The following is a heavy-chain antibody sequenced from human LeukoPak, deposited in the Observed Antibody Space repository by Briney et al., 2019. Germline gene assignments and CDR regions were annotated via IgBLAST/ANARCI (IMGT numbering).Heavy chain of an antibody. Sequence: SETLSLTCTVSGGSITSSGFYWGWIRQPPGKGLEWFGNIYYGGSASYNPSLKSRVTISVDTSKNQFSLKLSSVTAADTAVYYCARQPNIVVVDNWFDPWGQGTLVAVSS. CDR3: ARQPNIVVVDNWFDP. D-gene: IGHD2-15*01. CDR2: IYYGGSA. V-gene: IGHV4-39*07. J-gene: IGHJ5*02. CDR1: GGSITSSGFY.